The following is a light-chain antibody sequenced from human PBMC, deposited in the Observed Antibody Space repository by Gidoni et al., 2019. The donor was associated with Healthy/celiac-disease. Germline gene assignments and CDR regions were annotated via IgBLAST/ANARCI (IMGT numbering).Light chain of an antibody. CDR3: QQSYSTPLT. V-gene: IGKV1-39*01. CDR1: QSISSY. J-gene: IGKJ4*01. Sequence: DIKMNQSPSSLSASVGDRVTITCRASQSISSYLNWYQQKPGKAPKLLIYAASSLPSGVPSMFSGSGSGTDFTITISSLQPEDFATYYCQQSYSTPLTFGGGTKVEIK. CDR2: AAS.